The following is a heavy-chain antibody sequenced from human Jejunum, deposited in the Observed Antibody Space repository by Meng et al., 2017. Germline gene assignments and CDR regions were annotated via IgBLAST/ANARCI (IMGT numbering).Heavy chain of an antibody. V-gene: IGHV1-18*01. CDR3: ARDKYAYALGYFDY. D-gene: IGHD2-2*01. CDR2: ISAYTGKT. J-gene: IGHJ4*02. Sequence: QVDLVQSGAEVKKPGASMKVSCKASGYPFDRFGVSWIRQAPGQGLEWVGWISAYTGKTDYAQKFQGRVLMTAETSTTTVYMELTSLTSDDTAVYYCARDKYAYALGYFDYWGQGTLVTVSS. CDR1: GYPFDRFG.